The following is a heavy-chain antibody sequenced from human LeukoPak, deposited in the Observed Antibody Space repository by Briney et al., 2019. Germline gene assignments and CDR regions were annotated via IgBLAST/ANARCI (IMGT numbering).Heavy chain of an antibody. D-gene: IGHD5-12*01. CDR3: ARGGYSGYDSPFDY. CDR2: ISAYNGNT. J-gene: IGHJ4*02. V-gene: IGHV1-18*04. Sequence: ASVKVSCKASGYTFTSYGISWVRQAPGQGLEWMGWISAYNGNTNYAQKLQGRVSMTTDTSTSTAYMELRSMRSDDTAVYYWARGGYSGYDSPFDYWGQGTLVTVSS. CDR1: GYTFTSYG.